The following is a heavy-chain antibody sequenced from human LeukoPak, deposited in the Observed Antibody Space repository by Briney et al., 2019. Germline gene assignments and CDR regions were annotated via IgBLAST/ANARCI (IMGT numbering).Heavy chain of an antibody. CDR3: AKDADLAAAGYYFDY. V-gene: IGHV3-30*18. CDR2: ISYDGSDK. J-gene: IGHJ4*02. D-gene: IGHD6-13*01. Sequence: GGSLRLSCAASGFTFSRYGMHWVRQAPGKGLEWVAVISYDGSDKYYVDSVKGRFTISRDNSKNTLYLQMDSLRVEDTAVYHCAKDADLAAAGYYFDYWGQGTLVTVSS. CDR1: GFTFSRYG.